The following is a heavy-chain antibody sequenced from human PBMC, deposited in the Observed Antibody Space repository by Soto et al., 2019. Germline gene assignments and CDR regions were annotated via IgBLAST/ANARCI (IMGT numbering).Heavy chain of an antibody. CDR1: GFTFSSYT. CDR3: ASGPYFEILTGYFDP. J-gene: IGHJ5*02. V-gene: IGHV3-21*01. D-gene: IGHD3-9*01. CDR2: ISSSSTSV. Sequence: EVRLVESGGGLVKPGGSLRLSCAASGFTFSSYTMNWVRQAPGTGLGCVSSISSSSTSVYYADSVKGRFTISRDNAKNSLYLQMNSLRAEDTAVYYCASGPYFEILTGYFDPWGQGTLVTVSS.